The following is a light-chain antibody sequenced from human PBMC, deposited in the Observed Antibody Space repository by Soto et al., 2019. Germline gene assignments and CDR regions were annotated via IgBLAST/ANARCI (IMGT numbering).Light chain of an antibody. CDR2: KAS. V-gene: IGKV1-5*03. CDR3: QQYNDSFRYT. J-gene: IGKJ5*01. Sequence: DIQMTQSPSTLSGSGGDRGTVTCWVSQTISSWLAWYQQKPGKAPKLLIYKASTLKSGVPSRFSGSGSGTEFTLTVSSLQPDDFSTYYCQQYNDSFRYTFGQGTRLEIK. CDR1: QTISSW.